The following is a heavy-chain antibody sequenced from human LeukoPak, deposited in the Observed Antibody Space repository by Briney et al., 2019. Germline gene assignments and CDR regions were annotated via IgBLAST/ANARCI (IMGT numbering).Heavy chain of an antibody. D-gene: IGHD3-10*01. CDR1: GFTFSAYA. V-gene: IGHV3-23*01. J-gene: IGHJ4*02. Sequence: GGSLRLSCAASGFTFSAYAMSWVRQAPGNGLDWVSAISGSGGDTYSADSVKGRFTNSRDNSKNTLYLQMNSLKPDDTAVYYCAKPGGPDYWGQGTLVTVSS. CDR3: AKPGGPDY. CDR2: ISGSGGDT.